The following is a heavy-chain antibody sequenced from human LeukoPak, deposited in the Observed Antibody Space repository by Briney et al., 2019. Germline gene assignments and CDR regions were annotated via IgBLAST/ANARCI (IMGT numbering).Heavy chain of an antibody. CDR3: ARGLDDSSGYYPHATYYYYGMDV. V-gene: IGHV1-69*13. Sequence: SVNVSCKASGGTFSSYAISWVRQAPGQGLEWMGGIIPIFGTANYAQKFQGRVTITADESTSTAYMELSSLRSEDTAVYYCARGLDDSSGYYPHATYYYYGMDVWGQGTTVTVSS. CDR2: IIPIFGTA. CDR1: GGTFSSYA. J-gene: IGHJ6*02. D-gene: IGHD3-22*01.